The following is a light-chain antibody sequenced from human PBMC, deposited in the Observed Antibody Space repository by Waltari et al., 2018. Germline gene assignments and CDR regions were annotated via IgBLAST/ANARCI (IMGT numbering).Light chain of an antibody. J-gene: IGKJ1*01. Sequence: DIQMTQSPSTLSASVGDRVTITCRASQNINRWLAWYQQKPGKAPDLLIYKASILESGVPSRFNGSGSGTEFTLTISSLQPDDFAAYYCQQYNGYSRAFGQGTKVEIK. CDR1: QNINRW. CDR3: QQYNGYSRA. V-gene: IGKV1-5*03. CDR2: KAS.